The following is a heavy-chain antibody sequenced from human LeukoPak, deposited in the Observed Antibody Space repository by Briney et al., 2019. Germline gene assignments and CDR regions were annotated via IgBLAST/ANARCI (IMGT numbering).Heavy chain of an antibody. Sequence: GGSLRLSCAASSFTFSSYEMNWVRQAPGKGLEWVSYISSSGTTVYYADSVKGRFTISRDNARNSLFLQLNSLRTEDTALYYCATDMAFSAFDIWGHGTMVIVSS. CDR1: SFTFSSYE. V-gene: IGHV3-48*03. D-gene: IGHD3-3*02. J-gene: IGHJ3*02. CDR3: ATDMAFSAFDI. CDR2: ISSSGTTV.